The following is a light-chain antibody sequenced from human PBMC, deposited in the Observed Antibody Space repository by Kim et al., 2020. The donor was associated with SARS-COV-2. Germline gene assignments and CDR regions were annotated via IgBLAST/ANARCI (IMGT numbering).Light chain of an antibody. CDR3: QQHNGY. CDR1: QSITSG. Sequence: TLSASVGDTVTITCRASQSITSGLAWYQQKPGKAPKLRIYVVSNLDSGVPSRFSGSGSGTQFTLTISSLQPDDFATYYCQQHNGYFGGGTKVDIK. J-gene: IGKJ4*01. V-gene: IGKV1-5*01. CDR2: VVS.